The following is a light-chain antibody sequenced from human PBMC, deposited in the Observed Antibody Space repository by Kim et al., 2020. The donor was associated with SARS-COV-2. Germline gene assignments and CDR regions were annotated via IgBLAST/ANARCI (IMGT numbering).Light chain of an antibody. V-gene: IGKV1-33*01. Sequence: ASVGDRVTITCQASQDINNYLYWYQQKPGTAPKLLIHDASNLETGVPSRFSGSGSGTDFTFTISSLQPEDIATYYCQRYDNFPFTFGPGTKVDIK. CDR3: QRYDNFPFT. J-gene: IGKJ3*01. CDR1: QDINNY. CDR2: DAS.